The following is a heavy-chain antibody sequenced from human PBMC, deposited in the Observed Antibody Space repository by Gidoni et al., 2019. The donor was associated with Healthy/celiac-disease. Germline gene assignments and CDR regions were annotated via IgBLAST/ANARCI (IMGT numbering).Heavy chain of an antibody. V-gene: IGHV2-5*02. D-gene: IGHD6-6*01. CDR3: ERRRVAARPGGWFDP. J-gene: IGHJ5*02. Sequence: QITLQESGPTLVKPTQTLTLTCTFSGFSLSTSGVGVGWIRQPPGKALEWLALIYWDGDKRYSPSLKSRLTITKDTAKNQVVLTMTNMDPVDTATYYCERRRVAARPGGWFDPWGQGTMVTVSS. CDR1: GFSLSTSGVG. CDR2: IYWDGDK.